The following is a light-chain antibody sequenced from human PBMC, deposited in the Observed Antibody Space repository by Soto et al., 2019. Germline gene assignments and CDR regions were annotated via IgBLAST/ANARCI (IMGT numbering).Light chain of an antibody. CDR2: AAS. CDR3: KKYVAPPPYT. Sequence: EIVLTQSPGTLSLSPGERATLSCRASQSVTNSYLAWYQQKPVQAPRLLIYAASSRATGIPDRFAGSVSGTDFTLTISRLEPEDFAVYYCKKYVAPPPYTFGKGTRLEIK. CDR1: QSVTNSY. V-gene: IGKV3-20*01. J-gene: IGKJ2*01.